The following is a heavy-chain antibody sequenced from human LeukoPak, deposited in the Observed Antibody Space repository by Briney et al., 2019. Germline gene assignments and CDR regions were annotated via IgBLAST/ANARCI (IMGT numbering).Heavy chain of an antibody. V-gene: IGHV1-46*01. CDR2: INPSGGST. CDR3: ARVDGDYDRFFDY. CDR1: EYTFTSYY. Sequence: ASVKVSCKASEYTFTSYYMRWVRQAPGQGLEWMGIINPSGGSTSYAQKFQGRVTMTRDMSTSTVYMELSSLRSEDTAVYYCARVDGDYDRFFDYWGQGTLVTVSS. D-gene: IGHD4-17*01. J-gene: IGHJ4*02.